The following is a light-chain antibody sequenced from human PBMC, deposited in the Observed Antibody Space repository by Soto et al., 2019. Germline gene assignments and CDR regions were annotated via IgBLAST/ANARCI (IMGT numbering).Light chain of an antibody. CDR2: GAS. J-gene: IGKJ2*01. Sequence: EIVLTQSPGTLSLSPGERATLSCRASQSVSSTYLARYQQNPGQAPRLLIYGASSRATGIPDRFSGSGSGTDFTLIISRLEPEDFAVYFCQQYGSSSYTFGQGTKLEIK. V-gene: IGKV3-20*01. CDR3: QQYGSSSYT. CDR1: QSVSSTY.